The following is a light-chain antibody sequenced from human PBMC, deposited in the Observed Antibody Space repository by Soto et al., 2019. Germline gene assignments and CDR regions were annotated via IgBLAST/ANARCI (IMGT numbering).Light chain of an antibody. Sequence: DIQITHSPSSLSASVGDRVTITCRSSQSVSSYLNWYQQKPGKAPKLLIYAASNLQSGVPSRFSGSGSVTDFTLTISSLQPEDFATYYCQQSYSTLWTLGQGTKVDIK. CDR3: QQSYSTLWT. CDR1: QSVSSY. J-gene: IGKJ1*01. V-gene: IGKV1-39*01. CDR2: AAS.